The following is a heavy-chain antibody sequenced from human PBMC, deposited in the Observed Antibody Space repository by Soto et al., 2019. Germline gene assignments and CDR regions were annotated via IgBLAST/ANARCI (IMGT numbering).Heavy chain of an antibody. J-gene: IGHJ6*03. Sequence: HPGGSLRLSCAASGFSFSTYAMNWVRQAPGKGLEWVAYISSSGMTIYYADSVKGRFTISRDNAENSLYLQMHSLRDEDTAIYFCARMDQLSNNDYYYFCLDVWAKGQLSPSP. V-gene: IGHV3-48*02. CDR1: GFSFSTYA. D-gene: IGHD2-2*01. CDR2: ISSSGMTI. CDR3: ARMDQLSNNDYYYFCLDV.